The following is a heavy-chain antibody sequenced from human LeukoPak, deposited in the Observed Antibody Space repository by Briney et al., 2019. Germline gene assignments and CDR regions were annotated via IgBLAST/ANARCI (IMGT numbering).Heavy chain of an antibody. J-gene: IGHJ3*01. Sequence: GGSLRLSCAASGFTFNTYEMSWVRQAPGKGLEGVSSIGSGGRKISYADSEKGRFTVSRDNAKTSLFLQVHSLGPEDTATYYCARVGYYYGLDFWGQGTMITVSS. CDR2: IGSGGRKI. V-gene: IGHV3-48*03. D-gene: IGHD5-12*01. CDR1: GFTFNTYE. CDR3: ARVGYYYGLDF.